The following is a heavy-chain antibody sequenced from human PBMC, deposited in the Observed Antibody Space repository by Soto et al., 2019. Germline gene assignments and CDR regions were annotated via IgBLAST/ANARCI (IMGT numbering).Heavy chain of an antibody. Sequence: GSLRLSCASSEFTFSDYYMSWIRQAPGKGLEWLSYISPGSRYPAYADSVKGRFTISRDNARRSLSLQMNSLTVDDTAIYYCVRGGGGGLFDPWGQGSMVTVSS. CDR2: ISPGSRYP. J-gene: IGHJ5*02. CDR1: EFTFSDYY. CDR3: VRGGGGGLFDP. D-gene: IGHD2-15*01. V-gene: IGHV3-11*06.